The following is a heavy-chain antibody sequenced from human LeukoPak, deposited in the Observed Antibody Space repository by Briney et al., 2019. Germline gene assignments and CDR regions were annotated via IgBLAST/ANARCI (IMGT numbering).Heavy chain of an antibody. CDR3: AIIGRTRFVDY. CDR1: GYTFTSYD. V-gene: IGHV1-2*02. J-gene: IGHJ4*02. D-gene: IGHD1/OR15-1a*01. CDR2: INPNSGGT. Sequence: ASVKVSCKASGYTFTSYDINWVRQAPGQGLEWMGWINPNSGGTNYAQKFQGRVTMTRDTSISTAYMELSRLRSDDTAVYYCAIIGRTRFVDYWGQGTLVTVSS.